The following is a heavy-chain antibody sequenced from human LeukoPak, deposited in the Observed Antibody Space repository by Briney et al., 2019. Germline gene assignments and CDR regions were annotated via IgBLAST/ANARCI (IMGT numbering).Heavy chain of an antibody. D-gene: IGHD4-17*01. CDR1: GGSINNYF. CDR3: ARHDDYGRAFDI. Sequence: PSETLSLTCTVSGGSINNYFWSWIRQPPGKGLEWIGYIYYSGSTNYNPSLKSRVTISVDTSKNQFSLRLSSVTAADTAVYYCARHDDYGRAFDIWGQGTMVTVSS. V-gene: IGHV4-59*08. CDR2: IYYSGST. J-gene: IGHJ3*02.